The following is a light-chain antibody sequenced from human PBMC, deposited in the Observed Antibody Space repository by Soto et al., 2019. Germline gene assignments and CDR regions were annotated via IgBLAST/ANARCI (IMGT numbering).Light chain of an antibody. J-gene: IGLJ1*01. CDR2: RNN. Sequence: QSVLTQPPSASGTPGQRVTISCSGSSSNIGSNYVYWYQQLPGTAPKLLIYRNNQRPSGIPDRFSGSKSGTSASLAISGLRSEDEADYYCAAWDDSRSGQVFGTGTKVTVL. CDR3: AAWDDSRSGQV. V-gene: IGLV1-47*01. CDR1: SSNIGSNY.